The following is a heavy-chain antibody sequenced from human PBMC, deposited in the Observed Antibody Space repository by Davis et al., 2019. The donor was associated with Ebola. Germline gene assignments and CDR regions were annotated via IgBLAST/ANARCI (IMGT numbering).Heavy chain of an antibody. CDR1: GVAISIHY. V-gene: IGHV4-59*03. D-gene: IGHD3-10*01. Sequence: PSESLSLTCNFSGVAISIHYGSWIRQPPGKRLEWIGSIYYTGNAYYNSSLASRATISVDTSKNQFSLKLTSVTAADTAMYYCSERGSSVWGQGTLVTVSS. J-gene: IGHJ4*02. CDR3: SERGSSV. CDR2: IYYTGNA.